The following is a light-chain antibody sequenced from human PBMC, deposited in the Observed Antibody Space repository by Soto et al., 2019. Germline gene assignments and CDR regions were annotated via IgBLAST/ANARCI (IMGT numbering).Light chain of an antibody. J-gene: IGKJ2*01. V-gene: IGKV3-20*01. CDR1: QSVRSAY. Sequence: ENXLTQSPGTLSLSPGERVTLSCRASQSVRSAYLAWYQQKPGQSPRLLIYGTSSRATGIPDRFSGSGSGTDFTLTITRLEPEDFAVYLCQQYGTSPYTFGQGTKLEIK. CDR3: QQYGTSPYT. CDR2: GTS.